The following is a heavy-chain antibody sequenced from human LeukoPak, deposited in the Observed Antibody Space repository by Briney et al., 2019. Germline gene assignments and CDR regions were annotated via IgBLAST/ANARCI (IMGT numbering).Heavy chain of an antibody. CDR2: MNPNSGGT. CDR3: ARGIPLWSGNDLDF. D-gene: IGHD5-18*01. V-gene: IGHV1-2*06. Sequence: ASVKVSCKASGYTFTGHYIHWVRQAPGQGLEWMGHMNPNSGGTNYAQRFRGRVTMTRDTSISTAYVELSSLSSGDAAVYYCARGIPLWSGNDLDFWGQGTLVTVSS. CDR1: GYTFTGHY. J-gene: IGHJ4*02.